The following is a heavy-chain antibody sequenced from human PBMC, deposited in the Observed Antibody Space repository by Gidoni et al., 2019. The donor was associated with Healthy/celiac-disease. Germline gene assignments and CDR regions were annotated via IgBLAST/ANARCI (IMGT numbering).Heavy chain of an antibody. V-gene: IGHV4-39*01. J-gene: IGHJ4*02. CDR2: IYYSGST. CDR1: GVSISSSSYY. CDR3: ARGPDGGAAAGRGDFDY. D-gene: IGHD6-13*01. Sequence: QLQLQESGPGLVKPSETLSLTCTVSGVSISSSSYYWGWIRQPPGKGLEWIGSIYYSGSTYYNPSLKSRVTISVDTSKNQFSLKLSSVTAADTAVYYCARGPDGGAAAGRGDFDYWGQGTLVTVSS.